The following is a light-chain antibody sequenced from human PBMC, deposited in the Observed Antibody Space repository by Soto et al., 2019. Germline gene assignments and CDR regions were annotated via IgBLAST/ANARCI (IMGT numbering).Light chain of an antibody. V-gene: IGKV3-20*01. CDR2: GAS. Sequence: EIVLTQSPGSLSLSPGERATLSCRASQSVSSYLAWYQQKPGQAPRLLISGASSRATGFPDRCSGSGSGTDFSLTISRLEPGDSSVYYCQQYSSPPRTFGQGTKVEIK. CDR1: QSVSSY. CDR3: QQYSSPPRT. J-gene: IGKJ1*01.